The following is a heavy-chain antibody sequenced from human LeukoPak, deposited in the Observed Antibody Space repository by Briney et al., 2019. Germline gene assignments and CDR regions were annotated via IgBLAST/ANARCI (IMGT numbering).Heavy chain of an antibody. V-gene: IGHV3-23*01. CDR2: ISGSGGST. Sequence: GGSRRLSCAASGFTVSSNYMSWVRQAPGKGLEWVSAISGSGGSTYYADSVKGRFTISRDNSKNTLYLQMNSLRAEDTAVYYCAKPNSANAFDIWGQGTMVTVSS. CDR3: AKPNSANAFDI. D-gene: IGHD6-25*01. CDR1: GFTVSSNY. J-gene: IGHJ3*02.